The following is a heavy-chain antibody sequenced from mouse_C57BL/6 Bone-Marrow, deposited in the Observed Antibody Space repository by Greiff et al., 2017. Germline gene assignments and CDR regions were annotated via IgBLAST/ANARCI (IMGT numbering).Heavy chain of an antibody. J-gene: IGHJ1*03. Sequence: QVQLQQPGAELVKPGASVKLSCKASGYTFTSYWMHWVKQRPGQGLEWIGMIHPNSGSTNYNEKFKSKATLTVDKSSSTAYMQLSSLTSEDSAVYYCARLAYDDDGYWYCDVWGTGTTVTVSS. D-gene: IGHD2-4*01. CDR1: GYTFTSYW. CDR2: IHPNSGST. CDR3: ARLAYDDDGYWYCDV. V-gene: IGHV1-64*01.